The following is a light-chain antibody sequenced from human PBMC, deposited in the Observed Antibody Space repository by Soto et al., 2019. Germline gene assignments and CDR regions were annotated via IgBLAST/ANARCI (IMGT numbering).Light chain of an antibody. CDR3: QQYGTSPIT. J-gene: IGKJ5*01. CDR1: QLFTSY. Sequence: ENVLTQSPGTLSLSQGEKPTPPSRPSQLFTSYLTWYQQRPGQAPRLLIYGASKRATGIPDRFSGSGSGTDFTLTISRLEPEDFALYYCQQYGTSPITFGQGTRLEIK. V-gene: IGKV3-20*01. CDR2: GAS.